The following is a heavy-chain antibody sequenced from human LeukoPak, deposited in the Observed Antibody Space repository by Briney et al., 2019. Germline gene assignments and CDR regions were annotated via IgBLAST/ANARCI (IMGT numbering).Heavy chain of an antibody. CDR2: IYSGGST. CDR1: GFTVSSNY. V-gene: IGHV3-53*01. D-gene: IGHD3-10*01. CDR3: GRGASYLSAFDI. Sequence: GGSLRLSCAASGFTVSSNYMSWVRQAPGEGLEWGSIIYSGGSTFYADSGKGRFTISRDNSKNTLYLKMNRLRAEATAVYSCGRGASYLSAFDIWGQGKTVTVSS. J-gene: IGHJ3*02.